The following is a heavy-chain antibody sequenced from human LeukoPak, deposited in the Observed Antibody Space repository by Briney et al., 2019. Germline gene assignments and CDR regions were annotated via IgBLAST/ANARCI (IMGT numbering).Heavy chain of an antibody. Sequence: GGSLRLSCAASGFTFSSFSMNWVRQAPGKGLEWVSSISTSSSYIYYANSVKDRFTISRDNAKNSLYLQMNSLRAEDTAVYYCARGPQKNGHSSGYPGYFDYWGQGTLVTVSS. CDR1: GFTFSSFS. J-gene: IGHJ4*02. CDR3: ARGPQKNGHSSGYPGYFDY. CDR2: ISTSSSYI. V-gene: IGHV3-21*01. D-gene: IGHD3-22*01.